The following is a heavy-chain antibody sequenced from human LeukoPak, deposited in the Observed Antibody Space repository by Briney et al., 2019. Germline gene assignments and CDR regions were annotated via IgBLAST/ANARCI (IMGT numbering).Heavy chain of an antibody. CDR1: GGTFSSYA. V-gene: IGHV1-69*04. CDR3: ARFNYGGNSGYYYGMDV. Sequence: AASVTVSCKASGGTFSSYAISWVRQAPGQGLEWMGRIIPILGIANYAQKFQGRVTITADKSTSTAYMELSSLRSEDTAVYYCARFNYGGNSGYYYGMDVWGQGTTVTVSS. CDR2: IIPILGIA. J-gene: IGHJ6*02. D-gene: IGHD4-17*01.